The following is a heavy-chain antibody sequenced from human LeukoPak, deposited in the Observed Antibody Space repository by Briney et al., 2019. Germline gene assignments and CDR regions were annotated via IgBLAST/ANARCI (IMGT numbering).Heavy chain of an antibody. D-gene: IGHD2-21*01. J-gene: IGHJ3*02. Sequence: SVKVSCKASGGTFSSYAISWVRQAPGQGLEWMGGIVPIFGTANYAQKFQGRVTITTDESTSTAYMELSSLRSEDTAVYYCARVLRWPNDAFDIWGQGTMVTVSS. V-gene: IGHV1-69*05. CDR3: ARVLRWPNDAFDI. CDR1: GGTFSSYA. CDR2: IVPIFGTA.